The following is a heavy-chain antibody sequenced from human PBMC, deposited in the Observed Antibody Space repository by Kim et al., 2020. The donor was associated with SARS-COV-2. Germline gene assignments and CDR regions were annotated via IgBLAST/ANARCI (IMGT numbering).Heavy chain of an antibody. J-gene: IGHJ4*02. CDR3: ARPRDRDGWDVESIDY. Sequence: ASVKVSCKASGYTFTSYYMHWVRQAPGQGLEWMGIINPSGGSTSYAQKFQGRVTMTRDTSLSTVYLELSSLRSEDTAVYYCARPRDRDGWDVESIDYWGRGTGVTVSS. CDR2: INPSGGST. D-gene: IGHD6-19*01. V-gene: IGHV1-46*01. CDR1: GYTFTSYY.